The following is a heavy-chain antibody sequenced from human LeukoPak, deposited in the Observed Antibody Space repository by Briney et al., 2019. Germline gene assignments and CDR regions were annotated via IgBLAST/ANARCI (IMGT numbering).Heavy chain of an antibody. CDR3: ARVGSYYGPQTSWFDP. CDR1: GGSISSYY. CDR2: IYYSGST. Sequence: SETLSLTCTVSGGSISSYYWSWIRQPPGKGLEWIGYIYYSGSTNYNPSLKSRVTISVDTSKNQFSLKLSSVTAADTAVYYCARVGSYYGPQTSWFDPWGQGTLVTVSS. D-gene: IGHD3-10*01. J-gene: IGHJ5*02. V-gene: IGHV4-59*01.